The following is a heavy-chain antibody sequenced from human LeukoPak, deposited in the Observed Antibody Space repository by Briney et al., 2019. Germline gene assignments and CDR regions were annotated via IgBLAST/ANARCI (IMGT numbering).Heavy chain of an antibody. CDR1: GFTFSSYA. J-gene: IGHJ4*02. CDR2: ISGSGGST. V-gene: IGHV3-23*01. CDR3: AKADVDTAMVPYFDY. D-gene: IGHD5-18*01. Sequence: GGSLRLSCAASGFTFSSYAMSWVRQAPGKGLEWVSAISGSGGSTYYADSVKGRFTISRDNSKNTLYLQINSLRAEDTAVYYCAKADVDTAMVPYFDYWGQGTLVTVSS.